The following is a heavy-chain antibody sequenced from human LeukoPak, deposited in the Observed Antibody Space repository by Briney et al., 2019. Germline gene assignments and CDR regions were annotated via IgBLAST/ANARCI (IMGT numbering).Heavy chain of an antibody. CDR3: ARERGLNRDYGSGSYNDAFDI. CDR2: VHASGST. J-gene: IGHJ3*02. CDR1: GGSISSYY. D-gene: IGHD3-10*01. Sequence: SETLSLTCTVSGGSISSYYWNWIRQPAGKGLEWVGRVHASGSTNYNPSLKSRVTVSVDTSKNQFSLKLSSVTAADTAVYYCARERGLNRDYGSGSYNDAFDIWGQGTMVTVSS. V-gene: IGHV4-4*07.